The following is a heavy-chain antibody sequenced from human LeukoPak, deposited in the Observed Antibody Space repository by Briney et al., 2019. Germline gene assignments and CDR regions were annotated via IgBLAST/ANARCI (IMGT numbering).Heavy chain of an antibody. CDR2: INPSGGST. CDR3: ARVGSGWSIFDY. J-gene: IGHJ4*02. V-gene: IGHV1-46*01. CDR1: GYTFTSYY. D-gene: IGHD6-19*01. Sequence: GSVKVSCKASGYTFTSYYMHWVRQAPGQGLEWMGIINPSGGSTSYAQKFQGRVTMTRDTSTSAVYMELSSLRSEDTAVYYCARVGSGWSIFDYWGRGTLVTVSS.